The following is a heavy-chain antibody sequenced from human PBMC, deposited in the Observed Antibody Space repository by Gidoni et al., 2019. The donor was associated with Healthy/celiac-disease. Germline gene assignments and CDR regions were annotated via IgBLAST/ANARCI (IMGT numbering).Heavy chain of an antibody. CDR3: ARALTIFGVHHDAFDI. Sequence: QVQPVQSGAEVKKPGAPEKVSCKASGYTFNSYGIIWVRQAPGQGLDWMGWISAYNGNTTHEQMLQGRVTMTTDTSTSTAYMELRSLRSDDTAVYYCARALTIFGVHHDAFDIWGQGTMVTVSS. J-gene: IGHJ3*02. V-gene: IGHV1-18*01. D-gene: IGHD3-3*01. CDR1: GYTFNSYG. CDR2: ISAYNGNT.